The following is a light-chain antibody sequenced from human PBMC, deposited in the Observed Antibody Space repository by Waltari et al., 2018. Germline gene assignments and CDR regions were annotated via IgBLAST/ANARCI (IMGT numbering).Light chain of an antibody. J-gene: IGKJ1*01. Sequence: EIEMTQSPAILSVSPGGRATLSFRTSRSVDISLAWYQQKPGQAPRLLVHGASTRATGIPDRFSGSGSGTEFTLTISSLQSEDCAVYHCHQYRNWPWTFGQGTKVEIK. CDR2: GAS. V-gene: IGKV3D-15*01. CDR1: RSVDIS. CDR3: HQYRNWPWT.